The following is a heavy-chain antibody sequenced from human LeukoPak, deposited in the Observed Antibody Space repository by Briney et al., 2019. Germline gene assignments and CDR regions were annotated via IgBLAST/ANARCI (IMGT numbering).Heavy chain of an antibody. D-gene: IGHD3-10*01. V-gene: IGHV1-8*01. Sequence: GASVKVSCKGSGCTFTSYDINGVGQAAGKGGEGVGGMNPNRGKTGYAQKFQGRVTMIRKKSIKTAYMKLSSLRAEATALYYWATTSPEGTDAFDIWGQGTMVTVSS. CDR2: MNPNRGKT. CDR1: GCTFTSYD. J-gene: IGHJ3*02. CDR3: ATTSPEGTDAFDI.